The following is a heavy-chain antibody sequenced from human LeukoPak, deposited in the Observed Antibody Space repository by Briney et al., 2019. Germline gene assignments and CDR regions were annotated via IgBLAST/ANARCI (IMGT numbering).Heavy chain of an antibody. D-gene: IGHD5/OR15-5a*01. CDR1: GFTFSNYA. Sequence: GGSLRLSCAASGFTFSNYAMSWVRQAPGKGLEWVSAISGPAGSWDYADVVKGRFTISRDNSKDTLFLQMNSLSPEDTAIYYCAKKVGLVSAPLYYFDVWGQGTLVTVSS. CDR3: AKKVGLVSAPLYYFDV. J-gene: IGHJ4*02. V-gene: IGHV3-23*01. CDR2: ISGPAGSW.